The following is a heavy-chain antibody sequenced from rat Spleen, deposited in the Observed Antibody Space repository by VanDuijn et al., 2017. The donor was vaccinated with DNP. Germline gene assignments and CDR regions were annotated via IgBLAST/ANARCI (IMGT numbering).Heavy chain of an antibody. CDR3: TTHGSIATISTGAMDV. CDR1: GFTFSDYS. D-gene: IGHD1-2*01. Sequence: EVQLVESGGGLVQPGRSVKLSCAASGFTFSDYSMAWVRQAPKEGLEWVATIVYDGSSTFYGDSVTGRFTIYRDNAKSTLYLQMDSLRSEDTATYYCTTHGSIATISTGAMDVWGQGTSVTVSS. V-gene: IGHV5S10*01. J-gene: IGHJ4*01. CDR2: IVYDGSST.